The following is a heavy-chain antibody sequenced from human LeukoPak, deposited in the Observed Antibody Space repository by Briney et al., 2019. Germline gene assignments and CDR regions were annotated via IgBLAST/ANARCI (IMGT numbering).Heavy chain of an antibody. CDR1: GDSINSYY. CDR2: IYYSGST. V-gene: IGHV4-59*01. Sequence: PSETLSLTCTVSGDSINSYYWSWIGQPPGKGLEGIGYIYYSGSTNYNPSLKSPVTISVDTSKTQFSLKLTSVTAADTAVYYCARGRYGYKSYWGQGTLVTVSS. J-gene: IGHJ4*02. CDR3: ARGRYGYKSY. D-gene: IGHD5-24*01.